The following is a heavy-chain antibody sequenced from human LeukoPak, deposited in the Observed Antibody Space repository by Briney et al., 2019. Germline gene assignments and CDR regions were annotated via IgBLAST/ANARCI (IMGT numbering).Heavy chain of an antibody. CDR2: INDVDTA. D-gene: IGHD3-22*01. Sequence: GGSLRLSCAVSGFTVSTNHMTCGRQAPGKGLECGSAINDVDTAYYADTVRGRFTISRDSAKNTLYLQMKSLRADDTAVYYCARDMVHSSGAFDSWGEGTLVTVSS. V-gene: IGHV3-53*01. CDR3: ARDMVHSSGAFDS. J-gene: IGHJ4*02. CDR1: GFTVSTNH.